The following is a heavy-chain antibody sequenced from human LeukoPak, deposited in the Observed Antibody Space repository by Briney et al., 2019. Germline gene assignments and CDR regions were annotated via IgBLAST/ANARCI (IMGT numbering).Heavy chain of an antibody. CDR2: IYNNGHP. V-gene: IGHV4-39*01. CDR3: ARQPTVKRGAVASNFDY. D-gene: IGHD6-19*01. CDR1: GCSITTSIHY. Sequence: SETLSLTCSASGCSITTSIHYWAGARQPPGKGLESIASIYNNGHPYYTASLESRVTMSVATSRNQFSLSLRSVSAADTSVYYCARQPTVKRGAVASNFDYWGQGILVTVSS. J-gene: IGHJ4*02.